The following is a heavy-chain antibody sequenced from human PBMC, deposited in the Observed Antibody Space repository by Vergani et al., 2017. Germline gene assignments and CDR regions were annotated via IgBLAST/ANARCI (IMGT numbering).Heavy chain of an antibody. V-gene: IGHV4-38-2*01. CDR2: IYHSGST. D-gene: IGHD6-19*01. CDR3: VRIQWLVFPSFYFDY. Sequence: QVQLQESGPGLVKPSETLSLTCAVSGYSISSGYYWGWLRQPPGKGLEWIGSIYHSGSTYYNLSLKSRVTISVDTSKNQFSLKLSSVTAADTAVYYCVRIQWLVFPSFYFDYWGQGTLVTVSS. CDR1: GYSISSGYY. J-gene: IGHJ4*02.